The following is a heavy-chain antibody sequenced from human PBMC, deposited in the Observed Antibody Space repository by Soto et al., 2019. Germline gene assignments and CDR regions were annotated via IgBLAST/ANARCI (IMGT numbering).Heavy chain of an antibody. CDR1: GGSFSGYY. CDR2: INHSGST. Sequence: KPSETLSLTCAVYGGSFSGYYWSWIRQPPGKGLEWIGEINHSGSTNYNPSLKSRVTISVDTSKNQFSLKLSAVTAADTAVYYCASQYYRLRPARFSGMDVWGQGTTVTVSS. D-gene: IGHD3-10*01. J-gene: IGHJ6*02. CDR3: ASQYYRLRPARFSGMDV. V-gene: IGHV4-34*01.